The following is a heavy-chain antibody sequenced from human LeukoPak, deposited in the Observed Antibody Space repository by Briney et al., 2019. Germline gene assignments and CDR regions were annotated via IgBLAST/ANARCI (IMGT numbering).Heavy chain of an antibody. CDR1: GGSISSYY. D-gene: IGHD2-2*03. Sequence: SETLSLTCTVSGGSISSYYWSWIRQPAGKGLEWIGRIYTSGSTNYNPSLKSRVTISVDTSKNQFSLKLSSVTAADTAVYYCARLDDEADYYYYYMDVWGKGTTVTVSS. V-gene: IGHV4-4*07. CDR3: ARLDDEADYYYYYMDV. J-gene: IGHJ6*03. CDR2: IYTSGST.